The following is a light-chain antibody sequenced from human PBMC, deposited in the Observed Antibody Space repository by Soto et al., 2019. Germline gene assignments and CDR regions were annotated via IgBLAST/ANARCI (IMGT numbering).Light chain of an antibody. Sequence: QSVLTQPPSASGTPGQRVTVSCSGSSSNIGRNYVYWFQQLPGTAPKLLTFMNNQRPSGVPDRFSGSKSGASASLAISGLRSEDEAHYFCAVWDDSLSPWVFGGGTKLTVL. CDR2: MNN. CDR1: SSNIGRNY. CDR3: AVWDDSLSPWV. J-gene: IGLJ3*02. V-gene: IGLV1-47*01.